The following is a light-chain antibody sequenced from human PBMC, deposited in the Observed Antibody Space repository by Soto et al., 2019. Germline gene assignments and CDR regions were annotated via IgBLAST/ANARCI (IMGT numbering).Light chain of an antibody. CDR1: SSDVGGYNY. CDR2: EVS. CDR3: LSYADTAYV. V-gene: IGLV2-8*01. J-gene: IGLJ1*01. Sequence: QSALTQPPSASGSPGQSVTLSCAGTSSDVGGYNYVSWYQQYPGKVPKLMIYEVSERPSGVPDRFSGSKSRNTAFLTVSGLQAEDEADYYCLSYADTAYVFGTGTKVTVL.